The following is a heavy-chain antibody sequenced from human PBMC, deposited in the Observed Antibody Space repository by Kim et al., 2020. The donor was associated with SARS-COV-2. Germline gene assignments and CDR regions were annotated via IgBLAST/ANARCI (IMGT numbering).Heavy chain of an antibody. D-gene: IGHD6-13*01. J-gene: IGHJ4*02. CDR1: GFTFSSYA. Sequence: GGSLRLSCAASGFTFSSYAMSWVRQAPGKGLEWVSVIYSGGSSTYYADSVKGRFTISRDNSKNTLYLQMNSLRAEDTAVYYCAKEPPTPGIAAAGIFDYWGQGTLVTVSS. CDR2: IYSGGSST. CDR3: AKEPPTPGIAAAGIFDY. V-gene: IGHV3-23*03.